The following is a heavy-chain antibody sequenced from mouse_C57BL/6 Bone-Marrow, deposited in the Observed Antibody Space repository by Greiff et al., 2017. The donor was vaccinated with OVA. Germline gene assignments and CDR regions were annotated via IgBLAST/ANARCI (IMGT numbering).Heavy chain of an antibody. J-gene: IGHJ2*01. CDR2: IRNKPNGSTT. CDR3: ARYKGRVAVDYFDY. CDR1: GFTFTNYY. V-gene: IGHV7-3*01. D-gene: IGHD1-1*01. Sequence: DVHLVESGGGLVQPGDSLSLSCAASGFTFTNYYMSWVRQPPGKALEWLAFIRNKPNGSTTEYSASVKCRFTISRDNSQSSLYLQMNVRRAEDSATYYCARYKGRVAVDYFDYWGQGTALTVSS.